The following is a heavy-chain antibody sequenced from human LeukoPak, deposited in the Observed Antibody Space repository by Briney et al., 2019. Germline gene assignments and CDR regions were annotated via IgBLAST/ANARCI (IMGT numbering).Heavy chain of an antibody. V-gene: IGHV1-24*01. CDR3: AVGSISFGDY. CDR2: FDPEDGET. CDR1: GYTLTPLS. Sequence: GASVKVSCKVSGYTLTPLSMHGLRQAPAKGLEWMGRFDPEDGETIYAQKFQGRVTMTEDTSTDTAFMELNRLRSEDTAIYYCAVGSISFGDYWGQGILVTVSS. J-gene: IGHJ4*02. D-gene: IGHD3-16*01.